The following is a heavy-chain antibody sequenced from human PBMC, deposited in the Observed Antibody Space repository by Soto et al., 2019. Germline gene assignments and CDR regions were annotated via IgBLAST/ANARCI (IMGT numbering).Heavy chain of an antibody. CDR1: GFTFSSYS. V-gene: IGHV3-48*02. Sequence: PGGSLRLSCAASGFTFSSYSMNWVRQAPGKGLEWVSYISSSSSTIYYADSVKGRFTISRDNAKNSLYLQMNSLRDEDTAVYYCARESIVVVPAASHGMDVWGQGTTVTVSS. CDR3: ARESIVVVPAASHGMDV. D-gene: IGHD2-2*01. CDR2: ISSSSSTI. J-gene: IGHJ6*02.